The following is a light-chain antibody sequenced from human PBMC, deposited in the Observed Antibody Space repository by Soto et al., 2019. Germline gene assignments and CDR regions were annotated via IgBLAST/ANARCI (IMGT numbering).Light chain of an antibody. CDR2: GAS. Sequence: EIVLTQSPGTLSLSPGERATLSCRSSQSVSSTYLAWYQHTPGQSPRLLIYGASGRATGIPDRFSGSGSGTDFTLTISRLEPEDFAVYYCQHYGGSQYTFGQGTKLEI. CDR3: QHYGGSQYT. J-gene: IGKJ2*01. CDR1: QSVSSTY. V-gene: IGKV3-20*01.